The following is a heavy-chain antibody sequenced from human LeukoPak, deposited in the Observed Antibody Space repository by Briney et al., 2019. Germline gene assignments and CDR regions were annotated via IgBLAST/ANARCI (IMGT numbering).Heavy chain of an antibody. CDR2: IIPILGIA. D-gene: IGHD3-9*01. Sequence: ASVKVSCKASGYTFTGYYMHWVRQAPGQGLEWMGRIIPILGIANYAQKFQGRVTITADKSTSTAYMELSSLRSEDTAVYYCARDSAYYDILTGYYTERYNWFDPWGQGTLVIVSS. J-gene: IGHJ5*02. V-gene: IGHV1-69*04. CDR3: ARDSAYYDILTGYYTERYNWFDP. CDR1: GYTFTGYY.